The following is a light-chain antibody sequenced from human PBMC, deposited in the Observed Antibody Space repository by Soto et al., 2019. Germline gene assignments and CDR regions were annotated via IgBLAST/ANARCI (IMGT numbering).Light chain of an antibody. CDR2: GAS. V-gene: IGKV3-20*01. J-gene: IGKJ4*01. Sequence: EIVLTQSPGTLSLSPGERATLSCRASQSVSSTYSAWYQQKPGQAPRLLIYGASSRATGIPDRFRGSGSGTDFTLIISRLEPEDFAVYYCQQYGISPLFGGGTKVEIK. CDR1: QSVSSTY. CDR3: QQYGISPL.